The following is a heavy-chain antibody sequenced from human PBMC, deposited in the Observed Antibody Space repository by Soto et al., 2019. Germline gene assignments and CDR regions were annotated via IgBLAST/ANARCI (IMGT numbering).Heavy chain of an antibody. J-gene: IGHJ6*02. CDR3: ASSRTGYCSSTSCPDSNYYYYGMDV. V-gene: IGHV5-51*04. CDR2: IYPGDSDT. Sequence: GESLKISCKGSGYSFTSYWIGWVRQMPGKGLEWMGIIYPGDSDTRYSPSFQGQVTISADKPISTAYLQWSSLKASDTAMYYCASSRTGYCSSTSCPDSNYYYYGMDVWGQGTTVTVSS. CDR1: GYSFTSYW. D-gene: IGHD2-2*01.